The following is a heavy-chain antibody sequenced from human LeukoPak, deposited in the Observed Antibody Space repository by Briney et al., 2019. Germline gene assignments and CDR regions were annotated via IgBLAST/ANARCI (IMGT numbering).Heavy chain of an antibody. CDR2: INHSGST. J-gene: IGHJ4*02. Sequence: SETLSLTCAVYGGSFSGYYWSWIRQPPGKGLEWIGEINHSGSTNYNPSLKSRVTISVDTSENQFSLKLSSVTAADTAVYYCARGKTRIVGANFDYWGQGTLVTVSS. CDR1: GGSFSGYY. CDR3: ARGKTRIVGANFDY. D-gene: IGHD1-26*01. V-gene: IGHV4-34*01.